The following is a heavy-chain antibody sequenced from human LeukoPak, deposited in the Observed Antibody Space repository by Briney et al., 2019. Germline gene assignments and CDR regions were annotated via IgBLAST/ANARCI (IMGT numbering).Heavy chain of an antibody. CDR1: GFTFSNFW. V-gene: IGHV4-34*01. Sequence: GSLRLSCAASGFTFSNFWLSWVRQPPGKGLEWIGEINHSGSTNYNPSLKSRVTISVDTSKNQFSLKLSSVTAADTAVYYCARTYYNSSGYIDYWGQGTLVTVSS. D-gene: IGHD3-22*01. J-gene: IGHJ4*02. CDR2: INHSGST. CDR3: ARTYYNSSGYIDY.